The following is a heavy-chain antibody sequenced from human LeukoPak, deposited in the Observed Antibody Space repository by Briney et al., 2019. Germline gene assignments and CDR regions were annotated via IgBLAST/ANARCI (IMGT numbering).Heavy chain of an antibody. V-gene: IGHV4-4*07. D-gene: IGHD3-10*01. CDR2: IYTSRST. J-gene: IGHJ6*03. CDR1: GGSFGNYY. Sequence: SETLSLXCTVSGGSFGNYYWSWIRQPAGKVLEWIGHIYTSRSTGYNPSLKSRVTMSVDTSKKQFSLYLSSVTAADTAVYSCARGRFGDYCLDVWGKGTTVTVSS. CDR3: ARGRFGDYCLDV.